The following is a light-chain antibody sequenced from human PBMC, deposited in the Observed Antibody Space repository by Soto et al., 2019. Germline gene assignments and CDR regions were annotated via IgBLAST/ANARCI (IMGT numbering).Light chain of an antibody. CDR1: QSVRSSY. Sequence: EIVLTQSPATLSLSPGERATLSCGASQSVRSSYLAWYQQKPGLAPRLLIYDASSRATGIPDRFSGSGSGTDFTLTIIRLEPEDFAMYYCQQYGSSPGAFGQGTKVEIK. J-gene: IGKJ1*01. CDR3: QQYGSSPGA. CDR2: DAS. V-gene: IGKV3D-20*01.